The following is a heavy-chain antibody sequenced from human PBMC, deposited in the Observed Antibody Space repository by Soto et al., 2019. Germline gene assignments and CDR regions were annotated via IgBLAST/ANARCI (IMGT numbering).Heavy chain of an antibody. J-gene: IGHJ6*02. D-gene: IGHD3-22*01. CDR3: ARDHGYYDSSPPYYYYGMDV. CDR1: GGSISSGGYY. Sequence: SETLSLTCTVSGGSISSGGYYWSWIRQHPGKGLEWIGYIYYSGSTYYNPSLKSRVTISVDTSKDQFSLKLSSVTAADTAVYYCARDHGYYDSSPPYYYYGMDVWGQGTTVTVSS. CDR2: IYYSGST. V-gene: IGHV4-31*03.